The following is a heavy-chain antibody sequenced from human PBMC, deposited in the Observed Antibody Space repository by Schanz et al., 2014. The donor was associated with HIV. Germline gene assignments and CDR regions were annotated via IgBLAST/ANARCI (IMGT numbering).Heavy chain of an antibody. CDR3: AIPSSGWSTFDY. J-gene: IGHJ4*02. V-gene: IGHV1-2*02. CDR2: INPNSGGT. Sequence: QVQLVQSGAEVKKPGASVKVSCKASGYTFTDNYMHWVRQAPGQGPEWMGWINPNSGGTNFAQKFQGRVTLTRDTSITTAYMELTTLRSDDTALYYCAIPSSGWSTFDYWGQGTLVTVSS. CDR1: GYTFTDNY. D-gene: IGHD6-19*01.